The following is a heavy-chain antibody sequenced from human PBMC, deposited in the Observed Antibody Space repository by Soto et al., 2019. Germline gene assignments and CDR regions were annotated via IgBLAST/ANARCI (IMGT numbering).Heavy chain of an antibody. V-gene: IGHV1-3*04. J-gene: IGHJ4*02. CDR3: ARAGDDCSAANCYVIDY. Sequence: ASVKVSCKXSGXTFTSYAMHWVRQAPGQRLEWMGWINTGKGNTKYSQKFQGRVTITRDTSASTAYMDLSSLRSEDTAMYYCARAGDDCSAANCYVIDYWGQGTLVTVSS. D-gene: IGHD2-2*01. CDR2: INTGKGNT. CDR1: GXTFTSYA.